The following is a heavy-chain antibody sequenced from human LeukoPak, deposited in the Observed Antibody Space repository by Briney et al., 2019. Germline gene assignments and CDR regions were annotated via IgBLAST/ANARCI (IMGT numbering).Heavy chain of an antibody. J-gene: IGHJ4*02. CDR2: INPKTGGT. D-gene: IGHD3-10*01. V-gene: IGHV1-2*02. Sequence: ASVKVSCKASGYTFTDSYMHWVRQAPGQGLEWMGWINPKTGGTNYAQRFQGRVTMTRDMSIRTAYMELNSLRSDDTAVYYCARDGRLTIFVRGIITEVSPPKNWGQGTLVTVSS. CDR3: ARDGRLTIFVRGIITEVSPPKN. CDR1: GYTFTDSY.